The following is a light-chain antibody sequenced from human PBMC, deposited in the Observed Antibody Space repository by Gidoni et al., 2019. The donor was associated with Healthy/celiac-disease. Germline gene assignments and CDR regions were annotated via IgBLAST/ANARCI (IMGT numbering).Light chain of an antibody. CDR2: AAS. J-gene: IGKJ4*01. Sequence: IQMTQSPSSLSASVGDRVTITCRAVQSISSYLNWYQQKPGKAPKLLIYAASSLQSGVPSRFSGSGSGTDFTLTISSLQPEDFATYYCQQSYSTPPLTFGGGTKVEIK. V-gene: IGKV1-39*01. CDR1: QSISSY. CDR3: QQSYSTPPLT.